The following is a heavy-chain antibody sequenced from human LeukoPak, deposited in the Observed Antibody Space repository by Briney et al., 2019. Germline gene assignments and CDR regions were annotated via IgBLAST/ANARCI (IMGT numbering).Heavy chain of an antibody. CDR3: ARSLITMVRGVIGY. V-gene: IGHV1-8*01. Sequence: ASVKVSCKASGYTFTSYDINWVRQATGQGLEWMGWMNPNSGNTGYAQKFQGRVTMTRNTSISTAYMELSSLRSEDTAGYYCARSLITMVRGVIGYWGQGTLVTVSS. CDR2: MNPNSGNT. J-gene: IGHJ4*02. CDR1: GYTFTSYD. D-gene: IGHD3-10*01.